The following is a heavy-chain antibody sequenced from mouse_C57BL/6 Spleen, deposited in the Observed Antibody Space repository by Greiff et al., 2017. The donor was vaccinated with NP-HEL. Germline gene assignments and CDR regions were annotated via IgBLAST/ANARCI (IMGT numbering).Heavy chain of an antibody. J-gene: IGHJ4*01. CDR1: GYTFTDYE. CDR2: IDPETGGT. CDR3: TRSLNWDPYAMDY. V-gene: IGHV1-15*01. D-gene: IGHD4-1*02. Sequence: QVHVKQSGAELVRPGASVTLSCKAPGYTFTDYEMHWVKQTPVHGLEWIGAIDPETGGTAYNQKFKGKAILTADKSSSTAYMELRSLTSEDSAVYYCTRSLNWDPYAMDYWGQGTSVTVSS.